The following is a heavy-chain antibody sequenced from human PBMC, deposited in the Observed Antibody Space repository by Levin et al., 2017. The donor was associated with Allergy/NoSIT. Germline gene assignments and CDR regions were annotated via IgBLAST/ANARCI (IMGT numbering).Heavy chain of an antibody. CDR1: GYSITSYW. V-gene: IGHV5-51*01. CDR2: IYLGDSDT. Sequence: GESLKISCKGSGYSITSYWIGWVRQMPGKGLEWMGIIYLGDSDTRYNPSFQGQVTISSDTSSNTAYLQWNSLKASDTAVYYCARPSNSWSPGDSWGQGALVTVSS. D-gene: IGHD2-2*01. CDR3: ARPSNSWSPGDS. J-gene: IGHJ4*02.